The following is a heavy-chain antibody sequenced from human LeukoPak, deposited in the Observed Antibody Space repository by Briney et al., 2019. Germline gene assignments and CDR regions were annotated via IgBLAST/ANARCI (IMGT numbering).Heavy chain of an antibody. CDR3: ARDGYELWFGELSSWFDP. V-gene: IGHV1-2*02. J-gene: IGHJ5*02. D-gene: IGHD3-10*01. Sequence: ASVKVSCKASGYTFTGYYMHWVRQAHGQGLEWMGWINPNSGGTNYAQKFQGRVTMTRDTSISTAYMELSRLRSDDTAVYYCARDGYELWFGELSSWFDPWGQGTLVTVSS. CDR2: INPNSGGT. CDR1: GYTFTGYY.